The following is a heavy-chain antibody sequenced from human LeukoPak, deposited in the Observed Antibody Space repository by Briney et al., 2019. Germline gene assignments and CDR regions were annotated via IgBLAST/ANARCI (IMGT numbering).Heavy chain of an antibody. CDR3: ARGPQPLRYFDWLKKGDYYMDV. CDR1: GGSISSSSYY. D-gene: IGHD3-9*01. J-gene: IGHJ6*03. V-gene: IGHV4-39*07. Sequence: SETLSLTCTVSGGSISSSSYYWGWIRQPPGKGLEWIGSIYYSESTYYNLSLKSRVTISVDTSKNQFSLKLSSVTAADTAVYYCARGPQPLRYFDWLKKGDYYMDVWGKGTTVTVSS. CDR2: IYYSEST.